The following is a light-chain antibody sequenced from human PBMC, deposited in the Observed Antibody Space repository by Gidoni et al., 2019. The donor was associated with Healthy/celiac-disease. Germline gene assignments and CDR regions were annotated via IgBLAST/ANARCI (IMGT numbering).Light chain of an antibody. Sequence: DIQMTHSPSSLSASVGDRVTITCQASQDISNYLNWYQQKPGKAPKLLIYDASKLETGVPSRFSGSGSGTDFTFTISSLQPEDIATYYCQQYDNLPYTFGQXTKLEIK. CDR2: DAS. CDR1: QDISNY. V-gene: IGKV1-33*01. CDR3: QQYDNLPYT. J-gene: IGKJ2*01.